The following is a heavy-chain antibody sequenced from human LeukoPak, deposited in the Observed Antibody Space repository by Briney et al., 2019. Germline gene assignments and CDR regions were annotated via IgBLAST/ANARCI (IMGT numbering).Heavy chain of an antibody. CDR2: IIPIFGTA. Sequence: SVKVSCKASGGTFSSYAISWVRQAPGQGLEWMGGIIPIFGTANYAQKFQGRVTMTTDTSTSTAYMELRSLRSDDTAVYYCARDRWLQFTWIPYYYYYYMDVWGKGTTVTVSS. J-gene: IGHJ6*03. V-gene: IGHV1-69*05. CDR1: GGTFSSYA. CDR3: ARDRWLQFTWIPYYYYYYMDV. D-gene: IGHD5-24*01.